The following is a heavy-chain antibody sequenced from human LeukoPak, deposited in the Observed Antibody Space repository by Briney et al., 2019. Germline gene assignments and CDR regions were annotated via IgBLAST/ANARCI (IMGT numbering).Heavy chain of an antibody. D-gene: IGHD3-22*01. J-gene: IGHJ4*02. CDR3: ARGSDSSGYYYLGN. V-gene: IGHV4-38-2*02. CDR2: IYHSGSA. CDR1: GYSINSAYY. Sequence: LETLSLTCSVSGYSINSAYYWGWIRQPPGKGLEWIATIYHSGSAYYNPSLKSRVTISLDTSKNQFSLKLSSVTAADTAVYYCARGSDSSGYYYLGNWGQGTLVTVSS.